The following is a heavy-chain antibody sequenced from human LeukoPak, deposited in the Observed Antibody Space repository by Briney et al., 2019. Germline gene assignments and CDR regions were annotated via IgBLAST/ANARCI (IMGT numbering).Heavy chain of an antibody. V-gene: IGHV3-23*01. J-gene: IGHJ4*02. D-gene: IGHD4-11*01. Sequence: PGGSLRLSCAASGFTFSSYGMHWVRQAPGKGLEWVSAISGSGGSTYYADSVKGRFTISRDNSKNTLYLQMNSLRAEDTAVYYCAKDRKGKGSYSNYGIWGQGTLVTVSS. CDR1: GFTFSSYG. CDR3: AKDRKGKGSYSNYGI. CDR2: ISGSGGST.